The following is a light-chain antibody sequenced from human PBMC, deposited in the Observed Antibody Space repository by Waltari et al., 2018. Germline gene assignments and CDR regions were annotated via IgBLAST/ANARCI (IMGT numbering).Light chain of an antibody. CDR2: AAS. V-gene: IGKV1-39*01. Sequence: DIQMTQSPSSLSASVGDRVTITCRSSQSIRNHLNWYQQNPVKAPKLLIYAASSLQSGVPSRFSGSGSGTEFTLTISSLQPEDFAPYYCQQSYSTPQTFGQGTKLEIK. CDR3: QQSYSTPQT. CDR1: QSIRNH. J-gene: IGKJ2*01.